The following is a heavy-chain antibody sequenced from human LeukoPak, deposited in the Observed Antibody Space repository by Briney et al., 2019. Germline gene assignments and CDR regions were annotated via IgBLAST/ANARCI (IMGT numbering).Heavy chain of an antibody. CDR1: GGSISSYY. J-gene: IGHJ6*03. D-gene: IGHD3-10*01. V-gene: IGHV4-59*01. CDR3: ARVPYYGSGSYYFYYYYYMDV. CDR2: IYYSGST. Sequence: PSETLSLTCTVSGGSISSYYWSWIRQPAGKGLEWIGHIYYSGSTNYNPSLKSRVTISVDTSKNQFSLKLSSVTAADTAVYYCARVPYYGSGSYYFYYYYYMDVWGKGTTVTVSS.